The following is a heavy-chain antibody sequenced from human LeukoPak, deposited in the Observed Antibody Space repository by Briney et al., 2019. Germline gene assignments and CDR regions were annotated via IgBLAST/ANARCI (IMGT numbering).Heavy chain of an antibody. D-gene: IGHD6-6*01. CDR3: AGQSGGSSSSFDY. CDR1: GDSINSHY. CDR2: IYTSGST. J-gene: IGHJ4*02. V-gene: IGHV4-4*09. Sequence: SETLSLTCTVSGDSINSHYWSWIRQPPGKGLEWIGHIYTSGSTNYNPSLKSRVTISADTHKNQFSLKLSSVTAADTAVYYCAGQSGGSSSSFDYWGQGTLVTVSS.